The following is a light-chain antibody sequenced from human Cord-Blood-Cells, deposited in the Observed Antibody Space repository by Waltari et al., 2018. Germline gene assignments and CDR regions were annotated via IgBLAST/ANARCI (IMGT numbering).Light chain of an antibody. CDR3: SSHTSSNTWV. Sequence: QSALTQPASVSGSPGQSITISCTGTSSDVGGYTYVSWYQQHPGKAPKLMIYDVSNRPSGVSNRFSGSKSGNTASLTISGLQAEDEADYYCSSHTSSNTWVFGGGTKLTVL. CDR1: SSDVGGYTY. CDR2: DVS. J-gene: IGLJ3*02. V-gene: IGLV2-14*01.